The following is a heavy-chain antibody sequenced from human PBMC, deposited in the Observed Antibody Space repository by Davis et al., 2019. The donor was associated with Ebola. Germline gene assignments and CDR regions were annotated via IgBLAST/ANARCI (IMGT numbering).Heavy chain of an antibody. V-gene: IGHV1-69*13. D-gene: IGHD6-19*01. J-gene: IGHJ6*02. CDR2: IIPIFGTA. Sequence: SVKVSCKASGGTFSSYAISWVRQAPGQGLEWMGGIIPIFGTANYAQKFQGRVTITADESTSTAYMELSRLRSDDTAVYYCARDGLIAVAATLDYYYYGMDVWGQGTTVTVSS. CDR3: ARDGLIAVAATLDYYYYGMDV. CDR1: GGTFSSYA.